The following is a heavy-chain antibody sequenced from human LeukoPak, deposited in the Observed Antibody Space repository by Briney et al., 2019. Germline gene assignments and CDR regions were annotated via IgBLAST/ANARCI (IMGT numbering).Heavy chain of an antibody. Sequence: PSQTLSLTCTVSGGSISSGDYYWSWIRQPPGKGLGWIGYIYYSGSTYYNPSLKSRVTISVDTSKNQFSLKLSSVTAADTAVYYCAGEGYYYDSSGFHDAFDIWGQGTMVTVSS. D-gene: IGHD3-22*01. CDR3: AGEGYYYDSSGFHDAFDI. V-gene: IGHV4-30-4*01. CDR2: IYYSGST. CDR1: GGSISSGDYY. J-gene: IGHJ3*02.